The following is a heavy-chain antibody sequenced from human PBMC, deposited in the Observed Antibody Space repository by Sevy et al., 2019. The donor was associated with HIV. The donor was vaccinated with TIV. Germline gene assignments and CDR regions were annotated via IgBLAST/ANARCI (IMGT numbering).Heavy chain of an antibody. J-gene: IGHJ6*03. Sequence: GGSLRLSCAVSGFSFDSYGMTWVRQAPGKGLEWVSGISGSGTRTYYADSVKGRFIISRDNSKNTLYLQMNSLRSEDTAVYYGEKGGGGHYDPDEIGYYFYYYNMDVWGKGTTVTVSS. CDR1: GFSFDSYG. CDR2: ISGSGTRT. D-gene: IGHD3-22*01. CDR3: EKGGGGHYDPDEIGYYFYYYNMDV. V-gene: IGHV3-23*01.